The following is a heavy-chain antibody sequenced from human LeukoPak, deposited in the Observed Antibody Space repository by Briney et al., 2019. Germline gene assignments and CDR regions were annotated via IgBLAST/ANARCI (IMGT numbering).Heavy chain of an antibody. CDR3: ARSIAVAGTFLYY. J-gene: IGHJ4*02. CDR1: GGTFSSYA. D-gene: IGHD6-19*01. V-gene: IGHV1-69*04. Sequence: SSVKVSCKASGGTFSSYAISWVRQAPGQGLEWMGRIIPILGIANYAQKFQGRVTITADKSTSTASMELSSLRSEDTAVYYCARSIAVAGTFLYYWGQGTLVTVSS. CDR2: IIPILGIA.